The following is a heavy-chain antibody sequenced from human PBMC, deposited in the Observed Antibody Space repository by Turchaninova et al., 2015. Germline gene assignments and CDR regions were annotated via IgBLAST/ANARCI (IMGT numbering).Heavy chain of an antibody. CDR2: IRSDGSTI. D-gene: IGHD6-6*01. CDR3: ANVQRSSWGYFDY. V-gene: IGHV3-30*02. CDR1: GFTFSSYG. Sequence: QVQLVEFGGGGVQPGGSLGLAWAACGFTFSSYGMHGVRQPPGKGLEWVAFIRSDGSTIYYVDSVKGRFTISRDNSKNTLYLQMNSLRAEDTAVYYCANVQRSSWGYFDYWGQGTLVTVSS. J-gene: IGHJ4*02.